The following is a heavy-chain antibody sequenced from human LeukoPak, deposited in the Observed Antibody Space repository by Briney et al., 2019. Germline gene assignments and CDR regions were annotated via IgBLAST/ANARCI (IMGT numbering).Heavy chain of an antibody. Sequence: GGSLRLSCAASGFTFSSYWMHWVRQAPGKGLEWVSSINSGSNYMYYADSVRGRFTISRDNAKNSLYLQMNSLRAEDTAVYYCASRAGYTGSWSAFDYWGQGTLVTVSS. CDR2: INSGSNYM. CDR1: GFTFSSYW. J-gene: IGHJ4*02. D-gene: IGHD6-13*01. V-gene: IGHV3-21*06. CDR3: ASRAGYTGSWSAFDY.